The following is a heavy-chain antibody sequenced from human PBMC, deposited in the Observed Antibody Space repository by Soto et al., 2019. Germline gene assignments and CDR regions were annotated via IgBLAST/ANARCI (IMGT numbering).Heavy chain of an antibody. CDR3: AICPRTQLALQGIDY. V-gene: IGHV1-46*03. CDR2: INPSGGST. J-gene: IGHJ4*02. Sequence: ASVKVSCKASGYTFTSYHMHWVRQAPGQGLEWMGIINPSGGSTSYAQKFQGRVTMTRDTSTSTVYMELSSLRSEDTAVYYCAICPRTQLALQGIDYWGQGTLVTVSS. D-gene: IGHD6-13*01. CDR1: GYTFTSYH.